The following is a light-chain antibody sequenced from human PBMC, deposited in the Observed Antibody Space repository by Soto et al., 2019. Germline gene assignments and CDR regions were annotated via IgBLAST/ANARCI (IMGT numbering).Light chain of an antibody. CDR2: AAS. Sequence: EILMTQSPGTLSVSPGERATLSCRASHSVSRNLAWYQQKPGQTPRLLIFAASARATGTPARFSGSGSATEYTLTISSVQSEDFAVYYCQQYNNRSQWTFGQGTKVEIK. CDR3: QQYNNRSQWT. CDR1: HSVSRN. V-gene: IGKV3-15*01. J-gene: IGKJ1*01.